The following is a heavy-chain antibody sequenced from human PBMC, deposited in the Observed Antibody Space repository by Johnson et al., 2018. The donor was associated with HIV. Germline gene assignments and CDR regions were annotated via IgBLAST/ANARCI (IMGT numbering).Heavy chain of an antibody. CDR3: ARQLGYYYDSSGYYAEPDDAFDI. Sequence: QVQLVESGGGVVQPGRSLRLSCAASGFTFSSYAIHWVRQAPGKGLEWVAVISYDGNNKYYVDSVKGRFTISRDNAKNSLYLQMNSLRAEDTAVYYCARQLGYYYDSSGYYAEPDDAFDIWGQGTMVTVSS. D-gene: IGHD3-22*01. CDR2: ISYDGNNK. CDR1: GFTFSSYA. V-gene: IGHV3-30-3*01. J-gene: IGHJ3*02.